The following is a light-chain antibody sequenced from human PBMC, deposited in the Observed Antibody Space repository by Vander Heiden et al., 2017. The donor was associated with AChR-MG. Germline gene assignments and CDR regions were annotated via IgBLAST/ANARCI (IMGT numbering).Light chain of an antibody. CDR1: SGSVSTTYY. CDR2: NTN. Sequence: QTVVTQEPSFSVSPGGTVTLTCGLSSGSVSTTYYPSWYQQTPGQAPRTLIYNTNTRSSGVPDRFSGSILGNKAALTITGAQADDESDYYCVLYMSSGSWVFGGGTKLTVL. J-gene: IGLJ3*02. V-gene: IGLV8-61*01. CDR3: VLYMSSGSWV.